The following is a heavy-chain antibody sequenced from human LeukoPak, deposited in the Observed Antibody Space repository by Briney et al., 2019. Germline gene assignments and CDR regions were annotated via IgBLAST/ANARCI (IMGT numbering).Heavy chain of an antibody. CDR1: GGSISSSRHY. CDR2: IYYTGIT. Sequence: SETLSLTCTVSGGSISSSRHYWGWIRQSPEKGLELIAHIYYTGITYFNPSLKSRVTVSVDTSNNQFSLKLSSVTAADTAVYYCAREPVDTAMAAEYFQHWGQGTLVTVSS. D-gene: IGHD5-18*01. J-gene: IGHJ1*01. CDR3: AREPVDTAMAAEYFQH. V-gene: IGHV4-39*07.